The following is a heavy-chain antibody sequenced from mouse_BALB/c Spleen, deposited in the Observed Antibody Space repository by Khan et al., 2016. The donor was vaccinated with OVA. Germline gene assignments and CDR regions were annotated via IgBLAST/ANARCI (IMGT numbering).Heavy chain of an antibody. D-gene: IGHD2-2*01. CDR3: TRSGYGSFAY. V-gene: IGHV1-53*01. CDR2: INPSNGGS. J-gene: IGHJ3*01. Sequence: VQLVESGAELVKPGTSVKLSCKASGYTFISYYMYWVKERPGQGLEWIGEINPSNGGSNLNEKFKTKANLNVDKSSSTAYMQLSSLTSKAAAGYDCTRSGYGSFAYWGQGTLVTVSA. CDR1: GYTFISYY.